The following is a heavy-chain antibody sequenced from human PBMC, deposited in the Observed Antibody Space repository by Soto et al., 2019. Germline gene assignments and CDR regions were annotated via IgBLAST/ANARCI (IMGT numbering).Heavy chain of an antibody. D-gene: IGHD3-22*01. V-gene: IGHV3-48*01. CDR3: ARSTLRYYSDTSGYHFDH. CDR1: GFTFSSFH. Sequence: PGGSLRLSCAASGFTFSSFHMNWVRQAPGRGLEWVAYITSSSDTIYYSDSVKGRFTISRDNGKNSLFLQMNSLSAEDTAVYYCARSTLRYYSDTSGYHFDHWGQGTLVTVSS. CDR2: ITSSSDTI. J-gene: IGHJ4*02.